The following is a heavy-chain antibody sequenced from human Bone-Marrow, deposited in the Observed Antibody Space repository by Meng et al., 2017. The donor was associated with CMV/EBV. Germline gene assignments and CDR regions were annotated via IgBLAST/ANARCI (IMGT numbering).Heavy chain of an antibody. Sequence: GGSLRLSCAASGFTFSSYAMSWVRQAPGKGLEWVSVIYSGGSSTYYADSEKGRFTISRDNSKNTLYMQMNSLRAEDTAVYYCAKDRGAGGDFDYWGQGTLVTVSS. D-gene: IGHD3-16*01. CDR3: AKDRGAGGDFDY. CDR2: IYSGGSST. V-gene: IGHV3-23*03. J-gene: IGHJ4*02. CDR1: GFTFSSYA.